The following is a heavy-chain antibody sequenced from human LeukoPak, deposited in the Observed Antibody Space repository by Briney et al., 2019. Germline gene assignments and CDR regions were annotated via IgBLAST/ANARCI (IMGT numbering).Heavy chain of an antibody. CDR2: INSRSSTI. CDR3: ARAGYYLSPYFFDY. J-gene: IGHJ4*02. CDR1: GFTFSTHD. Sequence: GGSLRLSCAASGFTFSTHDVNWVRQAPGKGLEWVSFINSRSSTIYYADSVKGRFTISRDNSKNTLYLQMNSLRAEDTAVYYCARAGYYLSPYFFDYWGQGTLVTVSS. V-gene: IGHV3-48*01. D-gene: IGHD3-3*01.